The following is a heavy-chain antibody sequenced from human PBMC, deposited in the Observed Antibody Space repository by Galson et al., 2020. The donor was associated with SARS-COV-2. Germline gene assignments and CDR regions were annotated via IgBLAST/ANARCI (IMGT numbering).Heavy chain of an antibody. CDR2: ISWNSGSI. V-gene: IGHV3-9*01. CDR3: AKDRGYSGTVLDY. J-gene: IGHJ4*02. Sequence: GGSLRLSCAASGFTFDDYAMHWVRQAPGKGLEWVSGISWNSGSIGYADSVKGRFTISRDNAKNSLYRQTNSLRAEETALYYCAKDRGYSGTVLDYWGQGTLVTVSS. D-gene: IGHD1-26*01. CDR1: GFTFDDYA.